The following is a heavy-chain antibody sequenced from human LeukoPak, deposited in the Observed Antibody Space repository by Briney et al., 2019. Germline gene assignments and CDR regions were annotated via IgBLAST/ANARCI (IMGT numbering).Heavy chain of an antibody. CDR2: ISYDGSNK. Sequence: GGSLRLSCAASGFTFSSYAMHWVRQAPGKGLGWVVVISYDGSNKYYADSVKGRFTISRDNSKNTLYLQMNSLRAEDTAVYYCARAPAGYYDSSGYFDYWGQGTLVTVSS. CDR1: GFTFSSYA. D-gene: IGHD3-22*01. J-gene: IGHJ4*02. V-gene: IGHV3-30-3*01. CDR3: ARAPAGYYDSSGYFDY.